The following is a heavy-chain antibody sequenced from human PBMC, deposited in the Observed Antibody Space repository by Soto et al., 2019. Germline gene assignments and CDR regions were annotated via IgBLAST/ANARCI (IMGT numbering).Heavy chain of an antibody. CDR3: ARRRYSSCGYYCYGMYF. J-gene: IGHJ6*02. CDR2: IDPSDSYT. D-gene: IGHD6-13*01. V-gene: IGHV5-10-1*01. CDR1: GYSFTSYW. Sequence: PGASLKISCKGSGYSFTSYWISWVRQMPGKGLEWMGRIDPSDSYTNYSPSFQGHVTISADKSISTAYLQWSSLKASDTAMYYCARRRYSSCGYYCYGMYFRGQRTTVT.